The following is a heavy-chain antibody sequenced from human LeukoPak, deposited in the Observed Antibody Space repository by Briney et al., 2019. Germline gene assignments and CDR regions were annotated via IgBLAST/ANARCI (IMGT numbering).Heavy chain of an antibody. V-gene: IGHV3-7*01. J-gene: IGHJ3*02. CDR1: GSTFSSYW. CDR2: IKQDGSEK. CDR3: ARVFGSYDFWSGYLTPPDALDI. Sequence: PGGSLRLSCAASGSTFSSYWMSWVRQAPGKGLEWVANIKQDGSEKYYVDSVKGRFTISRDNAKNSLYLQMNSLRAEDTAVYYCARVFGSYDFWSGYLTPPDALDIWGQGTMVTVSS. D-gene: IGHD3-3*01.